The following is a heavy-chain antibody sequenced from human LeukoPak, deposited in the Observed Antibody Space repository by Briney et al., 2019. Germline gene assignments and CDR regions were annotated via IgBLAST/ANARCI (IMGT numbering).Heavy chain of an antibody. Sequence: GGSLRLSCAASGFTFSSYGMHWVRQAPGKGLEWVSSISSGSSYKYYADSVEGRFTISRDNAENSLYLQMNSLGAEDTAVYYCARSGLTAEWGFNDAFDIWGQGTMVTVSS. CDR2: ISSGSSYK. CDR3: ARSGLTAEWGFNDAFDI. D-gene: IGHD6-13*01. CDR1: GFTFSSYG. J-gene: IGHJ3*02. V-gene: IGHV3-21*01.